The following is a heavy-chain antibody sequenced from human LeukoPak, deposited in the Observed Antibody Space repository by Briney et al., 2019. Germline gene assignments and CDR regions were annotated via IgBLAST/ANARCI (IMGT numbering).Heavy chain of an antibody. Sequence: NASETLSLTCTVSGGSISSYYWSWIRQPPGKGLEWIGYIYYSGSTNYNPSLKSRVTISVDRSKSQFSLKVSSVTAADTAVYYRARHIAAAGRFDYWGQGTLVTVSS. CDR3: ARHIAAAGRFDY. CDR2: IYYSGST. V-gene: IGHV4-59*08. CDR1: GGSISSYY. D-gene: IGHD6-13*01. J-gene: IGHJ4*02.